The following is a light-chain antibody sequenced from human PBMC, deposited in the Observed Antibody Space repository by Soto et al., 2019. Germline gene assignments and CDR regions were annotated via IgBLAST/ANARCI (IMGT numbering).Light chain of an antibody. J-gene: IGKJ3*01. CDR1: QDISSH. V-gene: IGKV1-33*01. CDR2: DAS. CDR3: QQYGSLPT. Sequence: IQLTQSPSSLSASVGDRVTITFRASQDISSHLAWYQQKPGKAPKLLIYDASDLETGVPSRFSGSGSGTDFSFTINSLQPEDIATYYCQQYGSLPTFGRGTKVDIK.